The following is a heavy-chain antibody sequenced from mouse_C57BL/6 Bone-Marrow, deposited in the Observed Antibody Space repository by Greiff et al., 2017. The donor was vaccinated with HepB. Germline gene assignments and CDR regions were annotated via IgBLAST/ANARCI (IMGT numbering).Heavy chain of an antibody. CDR1: GFSFNTYA. J-gene: IGHJ1*03. Sequence: EVKLEESGGGLVQPKGSLKLSCAASGFSFNTYAMNWVRQAPGKGLEWVARIRSKSNNYATYYADSVKDRFTISRDDSESMLYLQMNNLKTEDTAMYYCVRRGYYGIGYFDVWGTGTTVTVSS. D-gene: IGHD1-1*01. CDR2: IRSKSNNYAT. V-gene: IGHV10-1*01. CDR3: VRRGYYGIGYFDV.